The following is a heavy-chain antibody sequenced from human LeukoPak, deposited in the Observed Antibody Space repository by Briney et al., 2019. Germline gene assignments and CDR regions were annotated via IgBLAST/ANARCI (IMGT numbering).Heavy chain of an antibody. J-gene: IGHJ4*02. CDR2: INAGNGNT. CDR1: GYTFTCYG. V-gene: IGHV1-3*01. Sequence: GASVKVSCKASGYTFTCYGISWVRQAPGQRLEWMGSINAGNGNTKYSQKFQGRVTITRDTSASTAYMELSSLRSEDTAVYYCARGRYCSGGSCYSFDYWGQGTLVTVSS. CDR3: ARGRYCSGGSCYSFDY. D-gene: IGHD2-15*01.